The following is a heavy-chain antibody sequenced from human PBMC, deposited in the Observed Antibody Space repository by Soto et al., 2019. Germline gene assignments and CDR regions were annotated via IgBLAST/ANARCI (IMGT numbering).Heavy chain of an antibody. CDR2: IYYSGST. D-gene: IGHD6-19*01. Sequence: SETLSLTCTVSGGSISSYYWSWIRQPPGKGLEWIGYIYYSGSTNYNPSLKSRVTISVDTSKNQFSLKLSSVTAADTAVYYCARVPKNSGWYYFDYWGQGTLVTVSS. J-gene: IGHJ4*02. V-gene: IGHV4-59*01. CDR1: GGSISSYY. CDR3: ARVPKNSGWYYFDY.